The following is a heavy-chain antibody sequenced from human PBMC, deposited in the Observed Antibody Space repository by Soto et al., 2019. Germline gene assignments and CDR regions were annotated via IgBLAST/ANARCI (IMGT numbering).Heavy chain of an antibody. CDR2: ISSSSSYT. CDR3: ARDSRSLTTIFGVGNYGMDV. CDR1: GFTFSDYY. J-gene: IGHJ6*02. D-gene: IGHD3-3*01. Sequence: QVQLVESGGGLVKPGGSLRLSCAASGFTFSDYYMSWIRQAPGKGLEWVSYISSSSSYTNYADSVKGRFTISRDNAKNSRYLQMNSLRAEDTAVYYCARDSRSLTTIFGVGNYGMDVWVQGTTDTVSS. V-gene: IGHV3-11*06.